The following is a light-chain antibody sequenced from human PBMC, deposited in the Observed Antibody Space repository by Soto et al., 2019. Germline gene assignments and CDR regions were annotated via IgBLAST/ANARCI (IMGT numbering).Light chain of an antibody. Sequence: DIQMTQSPSSLSASVGDRVTITCRASQVISNYLNWYQQKPGKAPNLLIYGATSLQSGVPSRFSGSGSGTDFTLTISSVQPEAFATYYCQQSYSTLLYTFGQGTELEIK. CDR3: QQSYSTLLYT. CDR1: QVISNY. V-gene: IGKV1-39*01. CDR2: GAT. J-gene: IGKJ2*01.